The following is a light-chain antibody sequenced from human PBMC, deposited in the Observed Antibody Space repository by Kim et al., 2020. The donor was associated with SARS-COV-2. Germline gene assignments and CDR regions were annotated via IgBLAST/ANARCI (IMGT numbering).Light chain of an antibody. CDR2: GAS. V-gene: IGKV3-20*01. CDR3: QQYSSSPAT. J-gene: IGKJ1*01. CDR1: QSVSSNY. Sequence: SPGKRATLTRRARQSVSSNYLPWYQQKPGQAPRLLIYGASSRATGIPDRFSGSGSGTDFTLTITRLEPEDFAVYYCQQYSSSPATFGQGTKVDIK.